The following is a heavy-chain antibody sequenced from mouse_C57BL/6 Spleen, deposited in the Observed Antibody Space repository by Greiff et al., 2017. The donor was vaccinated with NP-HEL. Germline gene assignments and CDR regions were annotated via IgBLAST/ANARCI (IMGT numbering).Heavy chain of an antibody. CDR3: TRRGYYGSRYFDY. V-gene: IGHV6-6*01. D-gene: IGHD1-1*01. CDR1: GFTFSDAW. Sequence: EVKLVESGGGLVQPGGSLTLSCAASGFTFSDAWMDWVRQSPEKGLEWVAEIRNKANNHATYYAESVKGRFTISRDDSKSSVYLQMNSLRAEDTGIYYCTRRGYYGSRYFDYWGQGTTLTVSS. J-gene: IGHJ2*01. CDR2: IRNKANNHAT.